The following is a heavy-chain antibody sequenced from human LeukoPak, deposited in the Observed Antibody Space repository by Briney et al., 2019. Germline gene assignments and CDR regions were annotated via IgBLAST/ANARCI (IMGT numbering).Heavy chain of an antibody. V-gene: IGHV1-18*01. CDR3: ARVKTVDTYYDFWSGYYIFDH. CDR2: ISAYNGNT. J-gene: IGHJ4*02. Sequence: ASVKVSCKASGYTFTSYGISWVRQAPGQGLAWVGWISAYNGNTDYAQKLHSRVTMTTDTSTSIAYMELRSLRSDDTAVYYCARVKTVDTYYDFWSGYYIFDHWGQGTLVTVSS. D-gene: IGHD3-3*01. CDR1: GYTFTSYG.